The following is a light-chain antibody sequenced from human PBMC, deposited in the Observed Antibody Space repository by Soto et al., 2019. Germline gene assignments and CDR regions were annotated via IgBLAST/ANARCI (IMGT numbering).Light chain of an antibody. J-gene: IGKJ2*01. Sequence: EIVVTQSPGALSLSPGDRATLSCRASQSVSSSYLAWYQQKPGQAPRLLTYSASSRATGIPDRFSGSGSGTDFTLTISRLEPEDFAVYYCQQFDSSSYTFGQGTKLEIK. CDR1: QSVSSSY. CDR3: QQFDSSSYT. V-gene: IGKV3-20*01. CDR2: SAS.